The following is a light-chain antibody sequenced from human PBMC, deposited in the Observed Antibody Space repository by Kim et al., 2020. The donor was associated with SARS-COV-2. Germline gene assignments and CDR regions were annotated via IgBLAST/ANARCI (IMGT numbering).Light chain of an antibody. CDR2: DAS. CDR3: QQYDNLPPSLT. Sequence: DIQMTQSPSSLSASVGDRVTITCQASQDISNYLNWYQQKPGKAPKLLIYDASNLETGVPSRFSGSGSGTDFTFTISSLQPEDIATYYCQQYDNLPPSLTFGGGPRWISN. V-gene: IGKV1-33*01. CDR1: QDISNY. J-gene: IGKJ4*01.